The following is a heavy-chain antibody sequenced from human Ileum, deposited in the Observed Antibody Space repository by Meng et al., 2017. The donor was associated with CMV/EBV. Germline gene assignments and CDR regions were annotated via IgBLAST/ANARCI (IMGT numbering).Heavy chain of an antibody. CDR1: GYTLTGYY. CDR3: ARDDNSGYYPISSDY. V-gene: IGHV1-2*02. CDR2: INPNSGAT. D-gene: IGHD3-22*01. Sequence: ASVKVSCKASGYTLTGYYMHWVRQAPGQGLEWMGWINPNSGATKSAQKFQGRITMTRDTSISTAYMELNRLRSDDTAVYYCARDDNSGYYPISSDYWGHGTLVTVSS. J-gene: IGHJ4*01.